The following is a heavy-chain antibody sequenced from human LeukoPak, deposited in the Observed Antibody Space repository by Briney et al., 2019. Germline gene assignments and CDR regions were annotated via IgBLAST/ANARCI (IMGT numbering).Heavy chain of an antibody. CDR1: GFTFSGYT. Sequence: PGGSLRLSCAASGFTFSGYTMNWVRQAPGKGLEWVANIKQDGSEKYYVDSVKGRFTISRDNAKNSLYLQMNSLRAEDTAVYYCAREASIPGYFDYWGQGTLVTVSS. V-gene: IGHV3-7*01. J-gene: IGHJ4*02. D-gene: IGHD2/OR15-2a*01. CDR3: AREASIPGYFDY. CDR2: IKQDGSEK.